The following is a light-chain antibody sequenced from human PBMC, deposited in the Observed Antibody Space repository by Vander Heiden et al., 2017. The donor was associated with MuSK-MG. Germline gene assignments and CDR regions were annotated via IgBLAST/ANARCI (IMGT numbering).Light chain of an antibody. J-gene: IGKJ4*01. CDR1: PGTSSF. CDR3: QQISTYPIT. Sequence: DIHFTQSPSFLSPSVGDIVIITCLASPGTSSFLDWYQQMPGKAPKLLIYFASTLQNGVPSRFSGSGSGTEFTLTISSLQPEDFATYFCQQISTYPITFGGGTKVEIK. CDR2: FAS. V-gene: IGKV1-9*01.